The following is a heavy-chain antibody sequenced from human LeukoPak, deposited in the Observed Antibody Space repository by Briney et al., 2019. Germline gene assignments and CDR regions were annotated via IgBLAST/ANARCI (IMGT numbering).Heavy chain of an antibody. Sequence: PSETLSLTCAVYGGSFSGYYWSWIRQPPGKGLEWIGEINHSGSTNYNPSLKSRVTISVDTSKNQFSLKLSSVTAADTAVYYCARTGKFRYSSGWFNYWGQGTLVTVSS. CDR2: INHSGST. V-gene: IGHV4-34*01. D-gene: IGHD6-19*01. CDR3: ARTGKFRYSSGWFNY. J-gene: IGHJ4*02. CDR1: GGSFSGYY.